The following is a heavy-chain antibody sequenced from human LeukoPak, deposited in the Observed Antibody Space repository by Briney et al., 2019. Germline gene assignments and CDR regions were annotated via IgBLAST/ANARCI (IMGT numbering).Heavy chain of an antibody. CDR1: GYSISSGYY. CDR3: ARGDCSSTICYSPIDV. CDR2: IYRSGST. D-gene: IGHD2-2*01. Sequence: SETLSLTCTVSGYSISSGYYWVWIRQPPGKGLEWIGSIYRSGSTNYNPSLKSRVTISVDTSKNQFSLKVNSVTAADTAVYYCARGDCSSTICYSPIDVWGKGTTVTVSS. J-gene: IGHJ6*03. V-gene: IGHV4-38-2*02.